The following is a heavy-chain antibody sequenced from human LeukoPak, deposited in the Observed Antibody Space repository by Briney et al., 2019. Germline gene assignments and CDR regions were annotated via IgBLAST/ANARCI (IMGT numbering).Heavy chain of an antibody. V-gene: IGHV3-23*01. CDR3: ARSGINFGSSGQKLDY. D-gene: IGHD3-22*01. Sequence: GGSLRLSCAASGFTFSSYGMSWVRQAPGKGLEWVSGISGSGGSTYYVDSVKGRFTISRDNSKNTLYMQMNSLRAEDTAVYYCARSGINFGSSGQKLDYWGQGTLVTVSS. CDR2: ISGSGGST. J-gene: IGHJ4*02. CDR1: GFTFSSYG.